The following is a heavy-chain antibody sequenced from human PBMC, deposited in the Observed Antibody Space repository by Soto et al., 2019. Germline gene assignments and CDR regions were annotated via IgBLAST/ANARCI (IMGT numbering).Heavy chain of an antibody. D-gene: IGHD6-13*01. CDR2: INPNSGNT. J-gene: IGHJ4*02. V-gene: IGHV1-8*01. CDR3: ARAGFSSSRWYKLGY. CDR1: GYPFTSYD. Sequence: DSVKVSFKSSGYPFTSYDMNLVRQATGQGLEWMGWINPNSGNTGYSQKFQGRVTMTRNTSISTAYMELSSLRSEDTAVYYCARAGFSSSRWYKLGYWGQGTLVTVSS.